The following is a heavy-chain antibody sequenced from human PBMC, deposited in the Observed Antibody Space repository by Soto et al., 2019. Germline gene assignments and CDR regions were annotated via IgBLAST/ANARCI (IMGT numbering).Heavy chain of an antibody. D-gene: IGHD6-6*01. Sequence: ASVKISCKASGYTFTSYAMHWVRQAPGQRLEWMGWINAGNGNTKYSQKFQGRVTITRDTSASTAYMELSSLRSEDTAVYYCARDSTYSSSSARYSYGMDVWGQGTTVTVSS. V-gene: IGHV1-3*01. J-gene: IGHJ6*02. CDR1: GYTFTSYA. CDR2: INAGNGNT. CDR3: ARDSTYSSSSARYSYGMDV.